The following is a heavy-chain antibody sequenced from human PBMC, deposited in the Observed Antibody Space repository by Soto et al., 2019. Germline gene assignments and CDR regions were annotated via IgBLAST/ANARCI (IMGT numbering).Heavy chain of an antibody. J-gene: IGHJ4*02. D-gene: IGHD2-8*01. CDR2: TFYRSRWRN. CDR3: ARDNEYGASVPFDY. Sequence: PSQTLSLTCVISGDSVFSNTAAWNWIRQSPSRGLEWLGRTFYRSRWRNDYAVSVKSRIAINSDPSKNQFSLQLNSVTPEDTAVYYCARDNEYGASVPFDYWGQGTLVTVSS. V-gene: IGHV6-1*01. CDR1: GDSVFSNTAA.